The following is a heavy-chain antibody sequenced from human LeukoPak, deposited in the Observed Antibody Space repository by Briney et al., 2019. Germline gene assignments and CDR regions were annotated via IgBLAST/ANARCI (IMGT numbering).Heavy chain of an antibody. V-gene: IGHV1-18*01. CDR3: ARVDLTGTDAFDI. J-gene: IGHJ3*02. D-gene: IGHD1/OR15-1a*01. CDR2: VSAYNGNT. Sequence: ASVKVSCKASGYTFTSYGISWVRQPPGQELEWMGWVSAYNGNTNYAQKLQGRVTMTTDASTSTAYMELRSLRSDDTAVYYCARVDLTGTDAFDIWGQGTMVTVSS. CDR1: GYTFTSYG.